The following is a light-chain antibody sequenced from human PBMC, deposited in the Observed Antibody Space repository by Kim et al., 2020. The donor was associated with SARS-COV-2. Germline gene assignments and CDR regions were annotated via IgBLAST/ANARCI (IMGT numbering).Light chain of an antibody. Sequence: LSPGERATLSCRASQSVSSPFAWYQQKPGQPPRLLIYAASSRATGIPDRFSGSGSGTDFTLTISRLEPEDFAVYYCQQYGSSPKTFGQGTKVDIK. CDR1: QSVSSPF. V-gene: IGKV3-20*01. CDR3: QQYGSSPKT. CDR2: AAS. J-gene: IGKJ1*01.